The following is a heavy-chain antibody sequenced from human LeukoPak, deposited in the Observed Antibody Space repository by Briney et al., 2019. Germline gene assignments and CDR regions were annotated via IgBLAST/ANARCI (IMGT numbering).Heavy chain of an antibody. CDR1: GGSFSGYY. Sequence: SETLSLTCAVYGGSFSGYYWSWIRQPPGKGLEWIGEINHSGSTNYNPSLKSRVTISVDTSKNQFSLKLSSVTAADTAVYYCARGVYEWFGELGHGMDVWGQGTTVTVSS. CDR2: INHSGST. J-gene: IGHJ6*02. V-gene: IGHV4-34*01. D-gene: IGHD3-10*01. CDR3: ARGVYEWFGELGHGMDV.